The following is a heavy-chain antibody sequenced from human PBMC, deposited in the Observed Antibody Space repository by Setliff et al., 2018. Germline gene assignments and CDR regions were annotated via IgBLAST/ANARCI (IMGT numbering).Heavy chain of an antibody. CDR1: GFSFSSFG. V-gene: IGHV3-30*02. D-gene: IGHD3-16*01. J-gene: IGHJ3*02. CDR3: TRQGEWAFDI. Sequence: GGSLRLSCAASGFSFSSFGMHWVRQAPGKGLEWVAFIRYDDRTGYANSVKGRFTISRDNAKNSLFLQMDSLSVEDTALYYCTRQGEWAFDIWGQGTMVTVSS. CDR2: IRYDDRT.